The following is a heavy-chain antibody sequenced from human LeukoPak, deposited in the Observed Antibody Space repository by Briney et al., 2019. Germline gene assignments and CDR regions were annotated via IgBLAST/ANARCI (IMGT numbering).Heavy chain of an antibody. CDR2: MYYSGST. J-gene: IGHJ6*03. Sequence: SETLSLTCTVSGGSISRSSYYWGWIRQPPGKGLEWIGSMYYSGSTYYNPSLKSRVTISVDTSKNQFSLKLSSVTAADTAVYYCARVAYMDVWGKGTTVTVSS. V-gene: IGHV4-39*01. CDR1: GGSISRSSYY. CDR3: ARVAYMDV.